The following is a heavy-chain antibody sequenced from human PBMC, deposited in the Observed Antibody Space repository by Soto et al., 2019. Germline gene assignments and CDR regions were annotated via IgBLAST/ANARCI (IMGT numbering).Heavy chain of an antibody. D-gene: IGHD3-3*01. V-gene: IGHV4-34*01. Sequence: SETLSLTCAVSGGSFSGYYWSWIRQPPGKGLEWNGEINHSGSTNYNPSLKSRVTISVDTSKNQYSLKLSSVTAADTAVYYCAGRARNYDFWSGYYTVDWFDPWGQGTLVTVSS. CDR1: GGSFSGYY. CDR3: AGRARNYDFWSGYYTVDWFDP. J-gene: IGHJ5*02. CDR2: INHSGST.